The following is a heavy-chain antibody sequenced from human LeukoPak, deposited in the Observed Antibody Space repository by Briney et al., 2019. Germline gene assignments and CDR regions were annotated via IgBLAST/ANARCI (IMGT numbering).Heavy chain of an antibody. V-gene: IGHV1-8*02. D-gene: IGHD3-22*01. CDR1: GYTFTTYG. J-gene: IGHJ5*02. Sequence: ASVKVSCKASGYTFTTYGISWVRQAPGQGLEWMGWMNPNSGNTGYAQKFQGRVTMTRNTSISTAYMELSSLRSEDTAVYYCARGLIYDSSGYYWFDPWGQGTLVTVSS. CDR3: ARGLIYDSSGYYWFDP. CDR2: MNPNSGNT.